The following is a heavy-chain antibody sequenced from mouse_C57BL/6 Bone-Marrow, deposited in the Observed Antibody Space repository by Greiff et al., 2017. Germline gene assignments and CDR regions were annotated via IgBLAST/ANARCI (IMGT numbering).Heavy chain of an antibody. CDR1: GYTFTSYW. CDR3: ARPNWDNAMDY. D-gene: IGHD4-1*02. V-gene: IGHV1-55*01. CDR2: IYPGSGST. J-gene: IGHJ4*01. Sequence: VQLQQPGAELVKPGASVKMSCKASGYTFTSYWITWVKQRPGQGLEWIGDIYPGSGSTNYNEQFKSKATLTVDTSSSTAYMQLSSLTSEDSAVYYCARPNWDNAMDYWGQGTSVIVSS.